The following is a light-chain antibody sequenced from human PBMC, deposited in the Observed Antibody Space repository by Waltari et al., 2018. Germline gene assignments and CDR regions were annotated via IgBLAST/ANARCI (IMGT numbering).Light chain of an antibody. Sequence: EIVMMQSPATLSVSPGERATLSCRASQSVSSNLAWYQQKPGQAPRILIYGACTRATGITARFSGSGSGTEFTLTISSLQSEDFAVYYCQQYNNWPPLTFGGGTKVEIK. V-gene: IGKV3D-15*01. CDR1: QSVSSN. J-gene: IGKJ4*01. CDR2: GAC. CDR3: QQYNNWPPLT.